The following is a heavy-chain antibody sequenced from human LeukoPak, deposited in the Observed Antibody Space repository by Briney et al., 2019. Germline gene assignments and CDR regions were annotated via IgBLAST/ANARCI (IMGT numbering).Heavy chain of an antibody. CDR2: ISSSGSTI. J-gene: IGHJ5*02. Sequence: GRSLRLSCAASGFTFSDYYMSWIRQAPGKGLEWVSYISSSGSTIYYADSVKGRFTISRDNAKNSLYLQMNSLRAEDTAVYYCARYPTRRSQVVPAAIPVFDPWGQGTLVTVSS. V-gene: IGHV3-11*01. CDR1: GFTFSDYY. D-gene: IGHD2-2*02. CDR3: ARYPTRRSQVVPAAIPVFDP.